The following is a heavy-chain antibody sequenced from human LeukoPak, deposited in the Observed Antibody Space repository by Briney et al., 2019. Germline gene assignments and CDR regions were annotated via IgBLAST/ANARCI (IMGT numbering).Heavy chain of an antibody. D-gene: IGHD4-17*01. CDR1: GGSISSSSHY. V-gene: IGHV4-39*01. Sequence: SETLSLTCTVSGGSISSSSHYWGWIRQPPGKGLEWIGSIYYSGSTYYNPSLKSRVTISVDTSKNQFSLKLSSVTAADTAVYYCARSARDYAWFDPWGQGTLVTVSS. CDR2: IYYSGST. J-gene: IGHJ5*02. CDR3: ARSARDYAWFDP.